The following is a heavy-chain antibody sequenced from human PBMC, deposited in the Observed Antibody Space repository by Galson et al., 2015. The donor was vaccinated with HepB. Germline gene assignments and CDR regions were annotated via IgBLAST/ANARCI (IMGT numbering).Heavy chain of an antibody. CDR3: ASGYSYVYMDV. CDR1: GFTFSSYD. V-gene: IGHV3-13*01. Sequence: SLRLSCAASGFTFSSYDMHWVRQATGKGLEWVSAIGTAGDTYYTDSVKGRFTISRENAKNSLYLQMYSLRAGQTAVYYCASGYSYVYMDVWGKGTTVTVSS. D-gene: IGHD5-18*01. CDR2: IGTAGDT. J-gene: IGHJ6*03.